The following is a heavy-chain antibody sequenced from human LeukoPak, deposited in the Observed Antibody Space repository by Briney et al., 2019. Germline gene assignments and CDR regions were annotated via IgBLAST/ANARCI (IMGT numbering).Heavy chain of an antibody. V-gene: IGHV3-48*02. CDR3: VRGVGVSRFNYLDP. J-gene: IGHJ5*02. Sequence: GGSLRLSCAASGFTFSSYEMNWVRQAPGKGLEWVSYITGSGSTKYYADSVKGRFTISRDNSKNTLYLQMNSLRDDDTAVYYCVRGVGVSRFNYLDPWGQGTLVIVSS. D-gene: IGHD1-7*01. CDR2: ITGSGSTK. CDR1: GFTFSSYE.